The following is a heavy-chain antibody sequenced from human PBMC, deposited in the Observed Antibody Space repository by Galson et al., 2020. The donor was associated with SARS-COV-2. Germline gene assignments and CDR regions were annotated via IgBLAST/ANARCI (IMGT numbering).Heavy chain of an antibody. CDR3: ARDSSGSYYGTFDY. V-gene: IGHV3-30-3*01. CDR2: ISYDGSNK. Sequence: GESLKISCAASGFTFSSYAMHWVRQAPGKGLEWVAVISYDGSNKYYADSVKGRFTISRDNSKNTLYLQMNSLRAEDTAVYYCARDSSGSYYGTFDYWGQGTLVTVSS. D-gene: IGHD1-26*01. CDR1: GFTFSSYA. J-gene: IGHJ4*02.